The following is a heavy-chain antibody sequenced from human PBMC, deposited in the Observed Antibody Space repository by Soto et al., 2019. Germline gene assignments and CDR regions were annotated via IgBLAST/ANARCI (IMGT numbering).Heavy chain of an antibody. CDR1: GFTFGNYA. V-gene: IGHV3-23*01. CDR3: TQRLFMSPRAPPTEV. J-gene: IGHJ1*01. Sequence: GGSLRLSCEASGFTFGNYAMAWIRQGPGRGLEWVSALSGSCLSAYYADSVKGRFTISRDNSKNTMYLEMNFLRVDDTAVSYWTQRLFMSPRAPPTEVWSQG. CDR2: LSGSCLSA. D-gene: IGHD2-21*01.